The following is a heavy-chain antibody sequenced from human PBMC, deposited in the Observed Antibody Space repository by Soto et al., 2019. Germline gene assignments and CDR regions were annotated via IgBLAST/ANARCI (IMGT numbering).Heavy chain of an antibody. CDR3: ARDTDYDSSGYRHDAFDI. Sequence: QVQLVQSGAEVKKPGSSVKVSCKASGDTFSSYAISWVRQAPGQGLEWMGGIIPIFGTANYAQKFQGRVTITADESTSTAYMELSSLRSEDTAVYYCARDTDYDSSGYRHDAFDIWGQGTMVTVSS. D-gene: IGHD3-22*01. CDR1: GDTFSSYA. V-gene: IGHV1-69*01. J-gene: IGHJ3*02. CDR2: IIPIFGTA.